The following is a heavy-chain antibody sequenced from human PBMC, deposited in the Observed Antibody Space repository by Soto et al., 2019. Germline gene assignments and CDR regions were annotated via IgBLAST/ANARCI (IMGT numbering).Heavy chain of an antibody. CDR3: ATELEIAEVAAAGKGSGY. V-gene: IGHV1-2*02. J-gene: IGHJ4*02. D-gene: IGHD6-13*01. CDR2: INPSSGGT. CDR1: GYTFTGYY. Sequence: KVSCKASGYTFTGYYMHWVRQAPGQGLEWMGWINPSSGGTTYAQKFQGRVTMTRDTSISTAYMELSRLRSDDTAVYYCATELEIAEVAAAGKGSGYRGQGTLVTVSS.